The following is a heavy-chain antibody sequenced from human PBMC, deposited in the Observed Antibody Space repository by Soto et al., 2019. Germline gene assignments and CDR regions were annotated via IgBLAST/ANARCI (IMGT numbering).Heavy chain of an antibody. CDR3: SRDDEGGSDCDLGY. CDR2: ISNDGNNK. V-gene: IGHV3-30-3*01. J-gene: IGHJ4*02. D-gene: IGHD1-26*01. Sequence: QVQLVESGGGVVQPGRSLRLSCAASGFTFSSYVMHWVRQTTGRGLEWVAFISNDGNNKYYADSVKGRFTISRDNSENILDLQMESLRAEATAVYYGSRDDEGGSDCDLGYWGQGTLGNVSS. CDR1: GFTFSSYV.